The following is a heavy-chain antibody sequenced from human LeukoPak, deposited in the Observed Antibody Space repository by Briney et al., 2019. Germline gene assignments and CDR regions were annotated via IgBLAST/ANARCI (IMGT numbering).Heavy chain of an antibody. D-gene: IGHD3-22*01. J-gene: IGHJ4*02. CDR3: ARLYYDSSGYRFDY. CDR1: GGSISSYY. V-gene: IGHV4-59*08. CDR2: IYYSGST. Sequence: SETLSLTCTVSGGSISSYYWSWIRQPPGKGLEWIGYIYYSGSTNYNPSLKSRVTKSVDTSKNQFSLKLSSVTAADTAVYYCARLYYDSSGYRFDYWGQGTLVTVSS.